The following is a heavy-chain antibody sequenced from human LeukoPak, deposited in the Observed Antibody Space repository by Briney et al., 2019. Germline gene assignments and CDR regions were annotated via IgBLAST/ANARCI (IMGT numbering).Heavy chain of an antibody. CDR1: GGSISSSSYY. Sequence: SETLSLTCTVSGGSISSSSYYWGWIRQPPGKGLEWIGSIYYSGSTYHNPSLKSRVTISVDTSKNQFSLKLSSVTAADTAVYHCARDPVPYYYGSGTPSWGQGTLVTVSS. J-gene: IGHJ5*02. CDR3: ARDPVPYYYGSGTPS. CDR2: IYYSGST. V-gene: IGHV4-39*07. D-gene: IGHD3-10*01.